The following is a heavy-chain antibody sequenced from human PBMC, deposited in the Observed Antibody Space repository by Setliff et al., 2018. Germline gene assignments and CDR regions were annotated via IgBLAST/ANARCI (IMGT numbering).Heavy chain of an antibody. CDR3: ARLVRYCTRTACQKVAGDES. CDR2: ISPYNGKT. Sequence: WASVKVSCKSYGYTFNTHGISWVRQAPGQRPEWMGWISPYNGKTRSIERFQGRLTLTIDTSTNTVFMELRNLRPDDTAIYYCARLVRYCTRTACQKVAGDESWGQGTLVTVSS. V-gene: IGHV1-18*01. CDR1: GYTFNTHG. D-gene: IGHD2-8*01. J-gene: IGHJ4*02.